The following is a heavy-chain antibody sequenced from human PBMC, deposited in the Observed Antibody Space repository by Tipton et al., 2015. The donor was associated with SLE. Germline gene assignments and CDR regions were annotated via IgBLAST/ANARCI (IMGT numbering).Heavy chain of an antibody. J-gene: IGHJ4*02. Sequence: SLRLSCAASGITFSSYWLSWVRQAPGKGLEWVANIKQDGSEKYYVDSVRGRFTISRDNAKNSLSLQMNSLRAEDTAVYYCAKAGSGWFTDYWGQGTLATVSS. D-gene: IGHD6-19*01. CDR1: GITFSSYW. CDR3: AKAGSGWFTDY. V-gene: IGHV3-7*01. CDR2: IKQDGSEK.